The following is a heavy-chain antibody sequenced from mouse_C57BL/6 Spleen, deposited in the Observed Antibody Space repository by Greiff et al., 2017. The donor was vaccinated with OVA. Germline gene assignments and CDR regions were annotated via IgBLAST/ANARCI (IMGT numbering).Heavy chain of an antibody. CDR3: ARSENMDD. J-gene: IGHJ4*01. CDR1: GYTFTSYW. CDR2: IYPGSGST. V-gene: IGHV1-55*01. Sequence: QVHVKQPGAELVKPGASVKMSCKASGYTFTSYWITWVKQRPGQGLEWIGDIYPGSGSTNYNEKFKSKATLTVDTSSSTAYMQLSSLTSEDSAVYYCARSENMDDWGQGTSVTVSS.